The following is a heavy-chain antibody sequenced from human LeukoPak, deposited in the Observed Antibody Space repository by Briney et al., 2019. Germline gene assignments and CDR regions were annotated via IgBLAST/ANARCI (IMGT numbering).Heavy chain of an antibody. Sequence: SETLSLTCTVSGGSISSYYWSWIRQPPGKGLEWIGCIYYSGSAKYNPSLKSRVTISVDTSKNQFSLKLSSVTAADTAVYYCAGFMGSRDYWGQGTLVTVSS. CDR1: GGSISSYY. CDR2: IYYSGSA. D-gene: IGHD2-15*01. J-gene: IGHJ4*02. CDR3: AGFMGSRDY. V-gene: IGHV4-59*01.